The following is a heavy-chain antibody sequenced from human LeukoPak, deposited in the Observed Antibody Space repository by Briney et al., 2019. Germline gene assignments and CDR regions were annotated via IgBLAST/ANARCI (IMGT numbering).Heavy chain of an antibody. J-gene: IGHJ5*02. CDR3: ARPAYSSSLSSHFDL. CDR2: IYPRDSEI. Sequence: GESLKISCEGSGYSFSTYWIAWVRQMPGKGLEWMGSIYPRDSEIRYSPSFQGQVTISADNSISTAYLQWSSLKASDTAMYYCARPAYSSSLSSHFDLWGQGTLVTVSS. D-gene: IGHD6-13*01. CDR1: GYSFSTYW. V-gene: IGHV5-51*01.